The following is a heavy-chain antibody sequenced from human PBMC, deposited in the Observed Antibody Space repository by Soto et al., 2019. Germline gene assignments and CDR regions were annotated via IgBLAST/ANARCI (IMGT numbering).Heavy chain of an antibody. CDR2: VYDTWST. J-gene: IGHJ6*01. D-gene: IGHD3-10*01. Sequence: VQQSGPGLVKPSETLSLTCTVSSGPSKSHNWGWIRQPPGRGLEWIGYVYDTWSTSYNPSLKSRVTVSAATSKNRISLTLRFVTAADTAVYYGVRQGIGFLHGLVDVWGQGTTVIVSS. CDR3: VRQGIGFLHGLVDV. V-gene: IGHV4-59*08. CDR1: SGPSKSHN.